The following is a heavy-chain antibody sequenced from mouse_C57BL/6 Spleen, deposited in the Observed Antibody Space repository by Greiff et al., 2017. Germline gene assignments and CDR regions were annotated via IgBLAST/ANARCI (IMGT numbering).Heavy chain of an antibody. Sequence: QVQLQQSGAELVKPGASVKISCKASGYAFSSYWMNWVKQRPGRGLEWIGQIYPGDGDTNYNGKFKGKATLTAAKSSSTAYMHLSSLTSEDSAVYFCARDYDYDEAYGGQGTLDTVSA. J-gene: IGHJ3*01. CDR1: GYAFSSYW. D-gene: IGHD2-4*01. V-gene: IGHV1-80*01. CDR3: ARDYDYDEAY. CDR2: IYPGDGDT.